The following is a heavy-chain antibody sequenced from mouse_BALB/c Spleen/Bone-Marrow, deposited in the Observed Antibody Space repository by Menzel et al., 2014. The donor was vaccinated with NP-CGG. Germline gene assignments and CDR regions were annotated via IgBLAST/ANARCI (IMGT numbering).Heavy chain of an antibody. J-gene: IGHJ4*01. V-gene: IGHV5-6-5*01. CDR3: AREEYGQKVYAMDY. Sequence: LQQSGGGLVKPGGSLKLSCAASGFTFXSYAMSWVRQTPEKRLEWVASISSGGSTYYPDSVKGRFTISRDNARNILYLQMSSLRSEDTAMYYCAREEYGQKVYAMDYWGQGTSVTVSS. CDR2: ISSGGST. D-gene: IGHD2-10*02. CDR1: GFTFXSYA.